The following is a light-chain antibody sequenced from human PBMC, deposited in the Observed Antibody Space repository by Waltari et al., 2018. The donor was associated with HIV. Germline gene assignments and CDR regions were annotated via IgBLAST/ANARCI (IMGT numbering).Light chain of an antibody. CDR2: SNH. CDR1: DPTIGTSS. V-gene: IGLV1-47*01. Sequence: QPVLTQLPSVSGPPGQPVTIPCSGRDPTIGTSSVYWYQVLPGTTPRLLIFSNHERPSGVPGRFSGSKSGASASLTIFGLRSEDEADYYCSTWDKTQSAQVFGGGTKLTVL. J-gene: IGLJ3*02. CDR3: STWDKTQSAQV.